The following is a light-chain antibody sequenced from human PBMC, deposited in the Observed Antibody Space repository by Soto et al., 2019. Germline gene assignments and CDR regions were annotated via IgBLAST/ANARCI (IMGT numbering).Light chain of an antibody. Sequence: DIQMTQSPSFVSASVGDRVTITCRASQDVTFWLAWYQQRPGKAPNLLIFAASSLQSGLPSRFSGSGSGTDFTLTISSLQPEDFATYYCQQANSFPLTFGGGTRVEIK. CDR2: AAS. V-gene: IGKV1-12*01. CDR3: QQANSFPLT. J-gene: IGKJ4*01. CDR1: QDVTFW.